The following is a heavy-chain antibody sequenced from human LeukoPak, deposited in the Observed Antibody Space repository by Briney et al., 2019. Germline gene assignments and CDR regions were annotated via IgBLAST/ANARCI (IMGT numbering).Heavy chain of an antibody. V-gene: IGHV5-51*01. CDR2: IYPGDSDT. Sequence: GESLKISCKGSGYSFTSYWIGWVRQMPGKGLEGMGIIYPGDSDTRYSPSFQGQVTISADNSISTAYLQWSSLKASDTAMYYCATFPVESSSWYGMDYWGQGTLVTVSS. CDR1: GYSFTSYW. CDR3: ATFPVESSSWYGMDY. J-gene: IGHJ4*02. D-gene: IGHD6-13*01.